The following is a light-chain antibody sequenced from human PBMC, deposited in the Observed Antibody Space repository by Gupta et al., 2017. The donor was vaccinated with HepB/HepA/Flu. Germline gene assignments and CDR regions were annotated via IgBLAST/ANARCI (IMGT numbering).Light chain of an antibody. V-gene: IGLV1-40*01. J-gene: IGLJ2*01. CDR3: QSYDNSVSGSV. Sequence: QSVLTQPPSVSAAPGHRVTISCTGSSSNIGAGYDVHWYQQLPGTAPKLLIYTNTNRPSGVPDRFPGPKSGTSASLAITGLQAEDEADYYCQSYDNSVSGSVFGGGTKLTVL. CDR1: SSNIGAGYD. CDR2: TNT.